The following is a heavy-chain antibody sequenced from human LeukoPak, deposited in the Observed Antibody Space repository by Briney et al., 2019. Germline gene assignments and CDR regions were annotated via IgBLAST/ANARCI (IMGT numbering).Heavy chain of an antibody. Sequence: GGSLRLSCAASGFTFSSYAMSWVRQAPGKGLKWVSAISGSGGSTYYADSVKGRFTISRDNSKNTLYLQMNSLRTEDTAVYYCAKYTRVPYFDYWGQGTLVTVSS. CDR2: ISGSGGST. CDR3: AKYTRVPYFDY. CDR1: GFTFSSYA. V-gene: IGHV3-23*01. D-gene: IGHD2-2*02. J-gene: IGHJ4*02.